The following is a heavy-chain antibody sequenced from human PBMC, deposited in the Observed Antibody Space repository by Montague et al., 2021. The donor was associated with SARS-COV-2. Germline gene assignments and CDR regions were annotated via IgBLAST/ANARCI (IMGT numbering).Heavy chain of an antibody. CDR2: MHDSGTA. Sequence: SETLSLTCTVPDGSIRSYYWNWMRQTPGKGLEWIGYMHDSGTANYNPSLRSRVTLMVDASRNQFSLELSSVTAADTAMSYCTRLPRGSGTWGYFDYWAQGTLATVSS. CDR3: TRLPRGSGTWGYFDY. V-gene: IGHV4-59*08. CDR1: DGSIRSYY. D-gene: IGHD3-10*01. J-gene: IGHJ4*02.